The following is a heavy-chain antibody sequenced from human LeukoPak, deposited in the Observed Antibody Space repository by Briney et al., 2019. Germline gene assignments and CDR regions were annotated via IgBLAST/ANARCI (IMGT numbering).Heavy chain of an antibody. D-gene: IGHD5-12*01. CDR3: ARDHPGYSGYVQDY. CDR1: GFRFDDYG. CDR2: ISSTSNYI. J-gene: IGHJ4*02. V-gene: IGHV3-21*01. Sequence: GGSLRLSCAASGFRFDDYGMSWVRHVPGRGVGWVSFISSTSNYINYADSVKGRFTISRDNAKNSLYLQMNSLGAEDTALYYCARDHPGYSGYVQDYWGQGALITVSS.